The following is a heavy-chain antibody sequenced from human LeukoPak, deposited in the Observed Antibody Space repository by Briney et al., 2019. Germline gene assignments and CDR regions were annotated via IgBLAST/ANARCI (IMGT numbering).Heavy chain of an antibody. D-gene: IGHD6-13*01. CDR3: AKDSSSWFRDAFDI. J-gene: IGHJ3*02. V-gene: IGHV3-23*01. CDR1: GFTFSSYA. CDR2: ISGSGGNT. Sequence: GGFLRLSCAASGFTFSSYAMNWVRQAPGKGLEWVSAISGSGGNTYYADSVKGRFTISRDNSKNTLYLQMNSLRAEDTAVYYCAKDSSSWFRDAFDIWGRGTMVTVSS.